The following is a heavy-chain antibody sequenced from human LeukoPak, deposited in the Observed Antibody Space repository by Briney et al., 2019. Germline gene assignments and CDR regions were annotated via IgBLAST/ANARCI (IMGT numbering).Heavy chain of an antibody. CDR3: AREGYDILTGDAFDI. CDR2: ISSSSSYI. Sequence: GGSLRLSCAASGFTFSSYSMNWVRQAPGKGLEWVSSISSSSSYIYYADSVKGRFTISRDNAKNSLYLQMNGLRAEDTAVYYCAREGYDILTGDAFDIWGQGTMVTVSS. V-gene: IGHV3-21*01. CDR1: GFTFSSYS. J-gene: IGHJ3*02. D-gene: IGHD3-9*01.